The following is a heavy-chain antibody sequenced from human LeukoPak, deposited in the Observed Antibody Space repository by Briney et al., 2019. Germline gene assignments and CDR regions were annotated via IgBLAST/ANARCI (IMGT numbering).Heavy chain of an antibody. D-gene: IGHD4/OR15-4a*01. Sequence: ASVKVSCKASGYTFTSYGISWVRQAPGQGLEWMGLISAYNGNTNYAQKLQGRVTMTTDTSTSTAYMELRSLRSDDTAVYYCARDDYALRHYYYYYGMDVWGQGTTVTVSS. CDR2: ISAYNGNT. CDR1: GYTFTSYG. V-gene: IGHV1-18*01. CDR3: ARDDYALRHYYYYYGMDV. J-gene: IGHJ6*02.